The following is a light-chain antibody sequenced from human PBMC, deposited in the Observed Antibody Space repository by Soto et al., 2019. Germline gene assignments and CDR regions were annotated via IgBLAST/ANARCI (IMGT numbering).Light chain of an antibody. CDR2: EVS. J-gene: IGLJ1*01. CDR3: TSYAGTDVHYV. CDR1: SSDVGYYNY. Sequence: QSALTQPPSASWSPGQSVTISCTGTSSDVGYYNYVSWYQQYPGKAPKLLIYEVSKRPSGVPDRFSGSKSGNTASLTVSGLQAADEADYYCTSYAGTDVHYVFGTGTKVTVL. V-gene: IGLV2-8*01.